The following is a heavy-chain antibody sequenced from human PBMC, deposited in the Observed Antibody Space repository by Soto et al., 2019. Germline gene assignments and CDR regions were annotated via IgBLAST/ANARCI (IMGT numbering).Heavy chain of an antibody. D-gene: IGHD2-2*01. Sequence: SETLSLTYTVSGGSINSGNYFWTWIRQQPGKGLEWIGYIYYSGSSFYNPALKSRLTISVDTSKNQFSLKLSSVTAADTAVYYCARDSSPSSYYHGLDVWGQGTTVTVSS. J-gene: IGHJ6*02. CDR1: GGSINSGNYF. V-gene: IGHV4-31*03. CDR3: ARDSSPSSYYHGLDV. CDR2: IYYSGSS.